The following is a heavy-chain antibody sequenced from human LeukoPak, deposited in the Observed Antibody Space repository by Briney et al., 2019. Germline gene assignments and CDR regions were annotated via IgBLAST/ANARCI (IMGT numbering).Heavy chain of an antibody. D-gene: IGHD3-9*01. CDR2: IYYSGST. J-gene: IGHJ3*02. Sequence: SETLSLTCTVSGGSISSYYWSWIRQPPGKGLEWIGYIYYSGSTNYNPPLKSRVTISVDTSKNQFSLKLSSVTAADTAVYYCTRSSILIDAFDIWGQGTMVTVSS. CDR3: TRSSILIDAFDI. V-gene: IGHV4-59*08. CDR1: GGSISSYY.